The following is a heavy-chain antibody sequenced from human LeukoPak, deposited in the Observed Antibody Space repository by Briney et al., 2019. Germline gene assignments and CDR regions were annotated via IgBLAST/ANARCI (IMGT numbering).Heavy chain of an antibody. CDR1: GYTFTSYD. V-gene: IGHV1-8*01. Sequence: ASVKVSCKASGYTFTSYDINWVRQATGQGLEWMGWMNPNSGNTGYAQKFQGRVTMTRNTSISTAYMELSSLRSEDTAVYYCARGLGQWLGEWFDPWGQGTLVTVSS. CDR2: MNPNSGNT. J-gene: IGHJ5*02. CDR3: ARGLGQWLGEWFDP. D-gene: IGHD6-19*01.